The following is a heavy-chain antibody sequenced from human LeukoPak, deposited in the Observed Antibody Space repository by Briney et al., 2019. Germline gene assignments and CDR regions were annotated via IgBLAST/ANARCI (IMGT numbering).Heavy chain of an antibody. D-gene: IGHD2-2*01. CDR1: GYTFTTYA. Sequence: GASVKVSCKASGYTFTTYAISWARQAPGQGLEWMGRISPYDDSTDYAQTLQNRVTMTTDTSTSTAYMELRSLRSDDTAVYYCARERGASTLPFDPWGQGTLVTVSS. V-gene: IGHV1-18*01. CDR2: ISPYDDST. J-gene: IGHJ5*02. CDR3: ARERGASTLPFDP.